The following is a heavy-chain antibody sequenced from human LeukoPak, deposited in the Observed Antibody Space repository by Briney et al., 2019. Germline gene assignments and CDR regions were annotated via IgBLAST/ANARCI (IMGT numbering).Heavy chain of an antibody. CDR1: GGTFSSYV. CDR2: IIPIFGTA. V-gene: IGHV1-69*05. Sequence: ASVKVSCKASGGTFSSYVISWVRQAPGQGLEWMGGIIPIFGTANYEQKFQGRVTITTDESTITAYMELSSLRSEDTAVYYCARDRTRYCSSTSCLYRDVWGKGTTDTVSS. CDR3: ARDRTRYCSSTSCLYRDV. J-gene: IGHJ6*04. D-gene: IGHD2-2*01.